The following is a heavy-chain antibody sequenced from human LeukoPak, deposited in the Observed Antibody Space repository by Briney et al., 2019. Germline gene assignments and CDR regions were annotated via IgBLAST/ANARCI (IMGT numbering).Heavy chain of an antibody. CDR1: GFTYSSYG. V-gene: IGHV3-30*02. D-gene: IGHD3-22*01. CDR2: IRYDGSNK. CDR3: AKDLYYYDSSGSHYFDY. J-gene: IGHJ4*02. Sequence: GGSLRLXCAASGFTYSSYGMHWVRRAPGKGLEWVAFIRYDGSNKYYADSVKGRFTISRDNSKNTLYLQMNSLRAEDTAVYYCAKDLYYYDSSGSHYFDYWGQGTLVTVSS.